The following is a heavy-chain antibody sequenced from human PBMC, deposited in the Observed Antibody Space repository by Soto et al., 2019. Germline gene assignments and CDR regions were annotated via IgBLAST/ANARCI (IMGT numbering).Heavy chain of an antibody. Sequence: QVQLVESGGGVVQPGRSLRLSCAASGFTFSSYGMHWVRQAPGKGLEWVAVISYDGSNKYYADSVKGRFTISRDNSXXTLYLQMNSLRAEDTAVYYCAIISTVTTHRRAFDIWGQGTMVTVSS. CDR3: AIISTVTTHRRAFDI. J-gene: IGHJ3*02. D-gene: IGHD4-17*01. V-gene: IGHV3-30*03. CDR1: GFTFSSYG. CDR2: ISYDGSNK.